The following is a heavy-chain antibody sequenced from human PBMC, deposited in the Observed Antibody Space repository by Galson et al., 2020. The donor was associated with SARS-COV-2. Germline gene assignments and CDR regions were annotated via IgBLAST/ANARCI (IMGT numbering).Heavy chain of an antibody. CDR3: ARPNDFWSGFDDALDV. D-gene: IGHD3-3*01. J-gene: IGHJ3*01. CDR1: GFSFHKFA. V-gene: IGHV3-30*04. Sequence: QLGESLKISCAASGFSFHKFAMHWVRQAPGKGLEWVAVMSSDGRNIYYADSVKGRFTISRDNSNNTLYLQMNSLTTGDTAVYFCARPNDFWSGFDDALDVWGQGTMVIVSS. CDR2: MSSDGRNI.